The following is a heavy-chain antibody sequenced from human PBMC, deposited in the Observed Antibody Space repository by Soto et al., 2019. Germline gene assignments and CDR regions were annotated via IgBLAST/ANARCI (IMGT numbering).Heavy chain of an antibody. CDR1: GGSFSGYY. CDR3: ARGITPYNWNYGYGMDV. CDR2: INHSGST. V-gene: IGHV4-34*01. Sequence: SETLSLTCAVYGGSFSGYYWIWIRQPPGKGLEWIGEINHSGSTNYNPSLKSRVTISVDTSKNQFSLKLSSVTAADTAVYYCARGITPYNWNYGYGMDVWGQGTTVTVSS. J-gene: IGHJ6*02. D-gene: IGHD1-7*01.